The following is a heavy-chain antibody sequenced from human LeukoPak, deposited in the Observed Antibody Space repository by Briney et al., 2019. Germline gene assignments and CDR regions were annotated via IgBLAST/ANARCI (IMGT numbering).Heavy chain of an antibody. CDR1: GYTFTGYY. Sequence: ASVKVSCKASGYTFTGYYMHWVRQAPGQGLEWMGWINPNSGGTNYAQKFQGRVTMTRDTSISTAYMELSRLRSDDTAVYYCARGGGGSYFYYYYYMDVWGKGTTVTVSS. CDR2: INPNSGGT. D-gene: IGHD1-26*01. V-gene: IGHV1-2*02. J-gene: IGHJ6*03. CDR3: ARGGGGSYFYYYYYMDV.